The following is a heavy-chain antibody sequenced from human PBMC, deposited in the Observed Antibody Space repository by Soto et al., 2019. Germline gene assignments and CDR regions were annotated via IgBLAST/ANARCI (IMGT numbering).Heavy chain of an antibody. CDR3: AKEGVMITFGGETCYYYYYMDV. J-gene: IGHJ6*03. Sequence: QVQLVESGGGVVQPGRSLRLSCAASGFTFSSYGMHWVRQDPGKGLEWVAVISYDGSNKYYADSVKGRLTISRDNSKNALYLQMNSLRAEDTAVYYCAKEGVMITFGGETCYYYYYMDVWGKGTTVPVSS. D-gene: IGHD3-16*01. V-gene: IGHV3-30*18. CDR2: ISYDGSNK. CDR1: GFTFSSYG.